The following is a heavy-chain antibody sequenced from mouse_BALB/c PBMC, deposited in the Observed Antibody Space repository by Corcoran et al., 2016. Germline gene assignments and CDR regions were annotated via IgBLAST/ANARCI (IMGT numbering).Heavy chain of an antibody. CDR3: ARECYDYDKDYAMDY. J-gene: IGHJ4*01. CDR1: GYSITSGYY. CDR2: ISYDGSN. D-gene: IGHD2-4*01. V-gene: IGHV3-6*02. Sequence: DVQLQESGPGLVKPSQSLSLTCSVTGYSITSGYYWNWIRQFPGNKLEWMGDISYDGSNNYNPSLKNRISITRDTAKNQFFLKLNSVTTEDTATYYCARECYDYDKDYAMDYWCQGTSVTVSS.